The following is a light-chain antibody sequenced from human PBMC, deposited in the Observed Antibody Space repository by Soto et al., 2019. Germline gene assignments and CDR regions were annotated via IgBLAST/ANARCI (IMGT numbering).Light chain of an antibody. V-gene: IGKV3-15*01. Sequence: EIVMTQSPATLSVSPGERATLSCRASQSVSSNLAWYQQKPGQAPRLLIYGASTRATGIPARFSGSGSGTEFTLTISILQSEAFAVYYCQQYNNLPPVTFGPGTKVDIK. CDR1: QSVSSN. CDR2: GAS. CDR3: QQYNNLPPVT. J-gene: IGKJ3*01.